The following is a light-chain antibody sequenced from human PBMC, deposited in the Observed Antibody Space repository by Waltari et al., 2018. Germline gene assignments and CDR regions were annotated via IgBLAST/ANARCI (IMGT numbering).Light chain of an antibody. J-gene: IGLJ2*01. Sequence: QSDLTQPRSVSGFPEQSVTISCTGSSGDVGGSTSVSWYQQIPGKAPKLIIYDVSKRPSGVPDRFSGSMSDNTASLTVSGLQAEDEADYFCCSYAANKVVFGGGTRLTVL. CDR3: CSYAANKVV. CDR2: DVS. V-gene: IGLV2-11*01. CDR1: SGDVGGSTS.